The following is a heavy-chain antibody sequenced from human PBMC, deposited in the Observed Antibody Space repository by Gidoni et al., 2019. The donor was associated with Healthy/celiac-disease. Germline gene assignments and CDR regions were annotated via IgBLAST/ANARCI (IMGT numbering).Heavy chain of an antibody. CDR2: IWYDGMNK. CDR1: GVTFGSYG. J-gene: IGHJ5*02. V-gene: IGHV3-33*01. D-gene: IGHD3-3*01. CDR3: AREPSGPFYDFWSGYSPGWFDP. Sequence: QVQLVESGGGVVQPGRARRRSGAAPGVTFGSYGLRWGRQAPGKGLEWVAVIWYDGMNKYYADSVKGRFTISRDNSKDTLYLQMNSLRAEDTAVYYCAREPSGPFYDFWSGYSPGWFDPWGQGTLVTVSS.